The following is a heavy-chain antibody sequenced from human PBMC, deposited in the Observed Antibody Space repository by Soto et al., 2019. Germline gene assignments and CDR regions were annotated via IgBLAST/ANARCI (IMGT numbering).Heavy chain of an antibody. CDR1: GGSISSYY. D-gene: IGHD5-12*01. Sequence: PSETLSFTCTVSGGSISSYYWSWIRQPPGKGLEWIGYIYYSGSTNYNPSLKSRVTISVDTSKNQFSLKLSSVTAADTAVYYCARPEPNEYSGYDWAFDIWGQGTMVTVSS. CDR3: ARPEPNEYSGYDWAFDI. V-gene: IGHV4-59*08. J-gene: IGHJ3*02. CDR2: IYYSGST.